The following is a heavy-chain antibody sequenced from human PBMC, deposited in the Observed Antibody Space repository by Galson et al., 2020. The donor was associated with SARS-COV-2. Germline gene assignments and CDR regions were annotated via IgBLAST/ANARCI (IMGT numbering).Heavy chain of an antibody. Sequence: ASETLSLTCTVSGGSISSYYWSWIRQPPGKGLEWIGSNYYSGSTNYNPSLKSRVTISVDTSKNQFSLKLSSVTAADTAVYYCARTSSSWYKFDYGGQGTLVTVSS. V-gene: IGHV4-59*01. J-gene: IGHJ4*02. CDR2: NYYSGST. D-gene: IGHD6-13*01. CDR1: GGSISSYY. CDR3: ARTSSSWYKFDY.